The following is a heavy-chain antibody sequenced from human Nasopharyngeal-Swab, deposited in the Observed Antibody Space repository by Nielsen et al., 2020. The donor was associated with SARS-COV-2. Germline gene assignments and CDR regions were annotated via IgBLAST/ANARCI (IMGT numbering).Heavy chain of an antibody. V-gene: IGHV3-53*01. CDR3: AKDGVRLNGIDV. CDR1: GFTVSSNY. CDR2: IYSCGST. D-gene: IGHD3-16*01. J-gene: IGHJ6*02. Sequence: GGSLRLSCAASGFTVSSNYMSWVRQAPGKGLEWVSVIYSCGSTYYADSVKGRFTISRDNSKNTLYLQMNSLRAEDTAEYFCAKDGVRLNGIDVWGQGTTVTVSS.